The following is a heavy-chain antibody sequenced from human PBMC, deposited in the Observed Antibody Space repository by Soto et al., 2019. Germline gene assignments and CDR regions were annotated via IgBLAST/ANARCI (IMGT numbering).Heavy chain of an antibody. D-gene: IGHD2-2*01. CDR1: GFTFSSYG. V-gene: IGHV3-33*01. CDR2: IWYDGSNK. Sequence: QVQLVESGGGVVQHGRSLRLSCAASGFTFSSYGMHWVRQAPGKGLEWVAVIWYDGSNKYYADSVKGRFTISRDNSKNMLYLQMNILRAEDTAVYYCAREEGDIVVVPAAISGHGYFDYWGQGTLVTVSS. CDR3: AREEGDIVVVPAAISGHGYFDY. J-gene: IGHJ4*02.